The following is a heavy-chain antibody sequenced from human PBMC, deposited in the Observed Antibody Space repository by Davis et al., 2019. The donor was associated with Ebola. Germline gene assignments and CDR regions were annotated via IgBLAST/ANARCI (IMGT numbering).Heavy chain of an antibody. CDR1: GGSISSYY. Sequence: GSLRLSCTVSGGSISSYYWSWIRQPPGKGLEWIGYIYYSGSTNYNPSLKSRVTISVDTSKNQFSLKLSSVTAADTAVYYCARGDRNYFPYWGQGTLVTVSS. CDR2: IYYSGST. J-gene: IGHJ4*02. V-gene: IGHV4-59*01. CDR3: ARGDRNYFPY.